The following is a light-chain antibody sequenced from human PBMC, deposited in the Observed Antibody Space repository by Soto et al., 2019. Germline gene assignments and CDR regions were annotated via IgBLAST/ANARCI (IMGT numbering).Light chain of an antibody. CDR2: GVT. Sequence: QSALTQPPSVSGSPGPSVTISCTGISSDVDCYNRVSWYRQSPGTAPKLVIYGVTNRPSGVPDRLSGSQSDNTASLTISGLQAEDESQYYCSLYTFYTAPHVVFGVGTKLTVL. CDR3: SLYTFYTAPHVV. V-gene: IGLV2-18*01. J-gene: IGLJ2*01. CDR1: SSDVDCYNR.